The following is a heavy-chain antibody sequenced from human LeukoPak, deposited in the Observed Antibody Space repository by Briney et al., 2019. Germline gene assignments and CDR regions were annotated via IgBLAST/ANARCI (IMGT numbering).Heavy chain of an antibody. CDR3: ARTQSPTIFGVVGGRYYMDV. D-gene: IGHD3-3*01. CDR2: IIPIFGTA. CDR1: GGTFSSYA. V-gene: IGHV1-69*13. J-gene: IGHJ6*03. Sequence: SVKVSCKASGGTFSSYAISWVRQAPGQGLEWMGGIIPIFGTANYAQKFQGRVTITADESTSTAYMELSSLRSEDTAVYYCARTQSPTIFGVVGGRYYMDVWGKGTTVTVSS.